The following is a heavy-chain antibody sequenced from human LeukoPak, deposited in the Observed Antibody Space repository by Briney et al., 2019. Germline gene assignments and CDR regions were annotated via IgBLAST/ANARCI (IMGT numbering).Heavy chain of an antibody. CDR3: ARQGRYYYDSSGYYYSRRIDAFDI. CDR2: IYYSGST. V-gene: IGHV4-59*08. Sequence: SETLSLTCTVSGGSISSYYWSWIRQPPGKGLEWIGYIYYSGSTNYNPSLKSRVTISVDTSKNQFSLKLSSVTAADTAVYYCARQGRYYYDSSGYYYSRRIDAFDIWGQGTMVTVSS. J-gene: IGHJ3*02. D-gene: IGHD3-22*01. CDR1: GGSISSYY.